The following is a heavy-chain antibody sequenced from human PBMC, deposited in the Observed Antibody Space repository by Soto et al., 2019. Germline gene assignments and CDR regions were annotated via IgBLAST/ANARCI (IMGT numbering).Heavy chain of an antibody. CDR1: GGSISSGNYY. D-gene: IGHD4-17*01. CDR3: ATMGTPVTGLYYSDY. V-gene: IGHV4-30-4*01. Sequence: PSETLSLTCTVSGGSISSGNYYWSWIRQPPGKGLEWIGFISYSGTTHYSASLRSRVSISVDTSKNQFSLDLSSVTAADTAVYYCATMGTPVTGLYYSDYWGPGPLVTVSS. J-gene: IGHJ4*02. CDR2: ISYSGTT.